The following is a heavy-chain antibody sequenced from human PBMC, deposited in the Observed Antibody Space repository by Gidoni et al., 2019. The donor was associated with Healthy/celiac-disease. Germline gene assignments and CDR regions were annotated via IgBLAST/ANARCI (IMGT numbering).Heavy chain of an antibody. V-gene: IGHV3-23*01. CDR2: ISGSGGST. CDR1: GFTFRSYA. D-gene: IGHD3-9*01. CDR3: AKVFDWFRVGAGVDAFDI. J-gene: IGHJ3*02. Sequence: EVQLLESGGGLVQPGGSLRLSCAASGFTFRSYAMSWVRQAPGKGLEWVSAISGSGGSTYYADSVKGRFTISRDNSKNTLYLQMNSLRAEDTAVYYCAKVFDWFRVGAGVDAFDIWGQGTMVTVSS.